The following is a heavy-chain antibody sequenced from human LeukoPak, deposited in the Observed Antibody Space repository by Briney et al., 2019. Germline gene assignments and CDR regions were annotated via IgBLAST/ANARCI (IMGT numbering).Heavy chain of an antibody. D-gene: IGHD2-2*01. CDR1: GFTFSSYS. CDR3: ARVVVVPAAIPWGLDY. J-gene: IGHJ4*02. Sequence: PGGSLRLSCAASGFTFSSYSMNWVRQAPGKGLEWVSSISSSSSYIYYADSVKGRFTISRDNAKNSLYLQMNSLRAEDTAGYYCARVVVVPAAIPWGLDYWGQGTLVTVSS. V-gene: IGHV3-21*01. CDR2: ISSSSSYI.